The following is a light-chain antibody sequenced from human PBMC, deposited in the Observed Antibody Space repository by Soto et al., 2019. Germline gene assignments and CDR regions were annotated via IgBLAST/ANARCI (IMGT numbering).Light chain of an antibody. CDR2: EVS. CDR3: SSYTRSSTLV. J-gene: IGLJ1*01. Sequence: QSVLTQPASVSGSPGQSITISCTGTSSDVGGYNYVSWYQQHPGKAPKLMIYEVSNRPSGVSNRFSGSTSGNTASLTISGLQAEDEADYYCSSYTRSSTLVFGTGTKLTVL. V-gene: IGLV2-14*01. CDR1: SSDVGGYNY.